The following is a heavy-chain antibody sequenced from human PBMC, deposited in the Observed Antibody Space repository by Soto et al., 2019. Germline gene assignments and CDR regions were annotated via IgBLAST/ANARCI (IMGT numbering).Heavy chain of an antibody. V-gene: IGHV5-10-1*01. CDR1: GYSFTNYW. CDR2: IDPSDSYT. Sequence: PGESLKISCKGSGYSFTNYWISWVRQMPGKGLEWMGSIDPSDSYTNYSPSFQGHVTISADKSISTAYLQWSSLKASDTAMYYCASTPRAYYYGMDVWGQGTTVTVSS. CDR3: ASTPRAYYYGMDV. J-gene: IGHJ6*02.